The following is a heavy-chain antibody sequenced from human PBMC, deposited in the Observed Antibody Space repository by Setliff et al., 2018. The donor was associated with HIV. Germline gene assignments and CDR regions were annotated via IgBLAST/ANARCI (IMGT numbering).Heavy chain of an antibody. V-gene: IGHV4-34*01. CDR1: GGSFSGYY. CDR3: ATTYCRGADCPQMYDY. CDR2: INHSGST. D-gene: IGHD2-21*02. J-gene: IGHJ4*02. Sequence: SETLSLTCAVYGGSFSGYYWSWIRQPPGKGLEWIGEINHSGSTNYNPSLKSRVTISVDTSRKQWSLRLNSVTAADTAVYYCATTYCRGADCPQMYDYWGQGTLVTVSS.